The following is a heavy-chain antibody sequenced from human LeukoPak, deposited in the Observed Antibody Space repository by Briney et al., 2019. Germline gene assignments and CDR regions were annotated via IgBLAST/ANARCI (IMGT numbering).Heavy chain of an antibody. CDR2: INSDGSST. V-gene: IGHV3-74*01. J-gene: IGHJ6*02. CDR1: GFPFSSYW. Sequence: GGSLRLSCVASGFPFSSYWMHWVRQAPGKGLVWVSRINSDGSSTSYADSVKGRFTISRDNAKNTLYLQMNSLRAEDTAVYYCARDLDYYYGMDVWGQGTTVTVSS. CDR3: ARDLDYYYGMDV.